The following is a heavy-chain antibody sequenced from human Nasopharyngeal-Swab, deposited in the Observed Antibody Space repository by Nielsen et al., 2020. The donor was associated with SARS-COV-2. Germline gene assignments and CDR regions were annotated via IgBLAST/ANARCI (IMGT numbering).Heavy chain of an antibody. V-gene: IGHV1-2*06. CDR3: ASIAVAGNLSHRGTRPPN. CDR1: GYTSTGYY. D-gene: IGHD6-19*01. Sequence: ASVKVSCKASGYTSTGYYMHWVRQAPGQGLEWMGRINPNSGGTNYAQKFQGRVTMTRDTSISTAYMELSRLRSDDTAVYYCASIAVAGNLSHRGTRPPNWGQGTLVTVSS. CDR2: INPNSGGT. J-gene: IGHJ4*02.